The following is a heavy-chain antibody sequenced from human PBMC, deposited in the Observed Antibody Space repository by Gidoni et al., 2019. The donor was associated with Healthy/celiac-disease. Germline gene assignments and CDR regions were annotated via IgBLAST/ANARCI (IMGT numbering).Heavy chain of an antibody. J-gene: IGHJ5*02. CDR1: GYSFTSYW. CDR2: IDPSDSYT. Sequence: EVQLVQSGAEVNKPGESLRISCKGSGYSFTSYWISWVRQMPGKGLEWMGRIDPSDSYTNYSPSFQGHVTISADKSISTAYLQWSSLKASDTAMYYCARQWPVTTSGGAKSRHTKNWFDPWGQGTLVTVSS. CDR3: ARQWPVTTSGGAKSRHTKNWFDP. V-gene: IGHV5-10-1*03. D-gene: IGHD4-17*01.